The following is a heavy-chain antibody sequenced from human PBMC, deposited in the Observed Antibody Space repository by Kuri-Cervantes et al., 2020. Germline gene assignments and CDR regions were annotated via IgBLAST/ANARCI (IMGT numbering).Heavy chain of an antibody. CDR2: INSDGSST. J-gene: IGHJ3*02. Sequence: GESLKISCAASGFTFSSYWMHWVRQAPGKGLVWVSRINSDGSSTSYADSVKGRFTISRDNAKNSLYLQMNSLRAEDTALYYCAKTGEGYAFDIWGQGTMVTVSS. CDR3: AKTGEGYAFDI. D-gene: IGHD3-10*01. V-gene: IGHV3-74*01. CDR1: GFTFSSYW.